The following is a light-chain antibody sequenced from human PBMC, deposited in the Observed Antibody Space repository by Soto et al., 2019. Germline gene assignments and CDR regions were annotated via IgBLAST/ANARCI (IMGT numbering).Light chain of an antibody. Sequence: QSVLTQPPSASGTPGQRVTISCSGSSSNIGRNTVKWYRQLPGTAPKLLIGSSDQRPSGVPDRFSGAQSGTSASLAISGLQYEDEADYICAAWYDSLNAWAFGGGTQLTVL. J-gene: IGLJ3*02. CDR2: SSD. CDR1: SSNIGRNT. CDR3: AAWYDSLNAWA. V-gene: IGLV1-44*01.